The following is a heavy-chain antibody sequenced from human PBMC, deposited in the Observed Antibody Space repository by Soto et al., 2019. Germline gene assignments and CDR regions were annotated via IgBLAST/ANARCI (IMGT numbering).Heavy chain of an antibody. Sequence: EVQLVESGGGLVKPGGSLRLSCAASGFTFNTYSMNWVRQAPGKGLEWVSSISSSGTYIYYADSMKGRFTISRDNAKKSLYLQMNSLRAEETAVYYCVRDSSWYDSWGQGTLVTVSS. V-gene: IGHV3-21*01. D-gene: IGHD6-13*01. CDR3: VRDSSWYDS. J-gene: IGHJ5*02. CDR1: GFTFNTYS. CDR2: ISSSGTYI.